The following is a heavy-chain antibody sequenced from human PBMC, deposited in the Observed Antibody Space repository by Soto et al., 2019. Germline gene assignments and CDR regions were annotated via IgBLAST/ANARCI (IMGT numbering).Heavy chain of an antibody. D-gene: IGHD3-3*01. CDR3: ARDDRSVSGVVTLDH. CDR1: GYSFKNYA. CDR2: TNEGSGNT. V-gene: IGHV1-3*01. Sequence: ASVNVSCKATGYSFKNYAVHWVRQAPGQRLEWMGFTNEGSGNTRFSQKFQGRISITRDTSASTVYLDLSSLTSEDTAIYYSARDDRSVSGVVTLDHWGPGTLVTSPQ. J-gene: IGHJ4*02.